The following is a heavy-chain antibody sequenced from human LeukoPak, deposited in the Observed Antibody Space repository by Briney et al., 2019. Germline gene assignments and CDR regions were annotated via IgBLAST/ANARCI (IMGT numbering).Heavy chain of an antibody. D-gene: IGHD3-10*01. CDR3: ARVPRGGVDY. CDR2: INHSGST. CDR1: GGSLSGYY. V-gene: IGHV4-34*01. Sequence: SETLSLTCAVYGGSLSGYYWSWIRQPPGKGLEWIGEINHSGSTNYNPSLKSRVTISVDTSKNQFSLKLSSVTAADTAVYYCARVPRGGVDYWGQGTLVTVSS. J-gene: IGHJ4*02.